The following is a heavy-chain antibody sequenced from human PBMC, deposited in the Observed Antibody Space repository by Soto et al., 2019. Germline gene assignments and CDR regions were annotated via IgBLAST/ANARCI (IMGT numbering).Heavy chain of an antibody. Sequence: SETLSLTCTVSGGSISSYYWSWIRQPPGKGLEWIGYIYYSGSTNYNPSLKSRVTISVDTSKNQFSLKLSSVTAADTAVYYCARDTTTEFDYWGQGTLVTVSS. CDR2: IYYSGST. D-gene: IGHD5-12*01. CDR1: GGSISSYY. J-gene: IGHJ4*02. V-gene: IGHV4-59*01. CDR3: ARDTTTEFDY.